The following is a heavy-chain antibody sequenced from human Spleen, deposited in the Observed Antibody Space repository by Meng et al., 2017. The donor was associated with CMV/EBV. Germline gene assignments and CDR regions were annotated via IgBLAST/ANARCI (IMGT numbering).Heavy chain of an antibody. CDR3: TTTFRYFDWDDAFDI. J-gene: IGHJ3*02. CDR2: ISYDGSNK. CDR1: GFTFSSYA. Sequence: GESLKISCAASGFTFSSYAMHWVRQAPGKGLEWLAVISYDGSNKYYADSVKGRLTISRDNSENTMYLQMNSLRAEDTAVYYCTTTFRYFDWDDAFDIWGQGTMVTVSS. D-gene: IGHD3-9*01. V-gene: IGHV3-30-3*01.